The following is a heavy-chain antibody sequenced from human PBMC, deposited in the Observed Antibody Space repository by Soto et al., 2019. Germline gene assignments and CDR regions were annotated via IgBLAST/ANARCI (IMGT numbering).Heavy chain of an antibody. V-gene: IGHV3-53*01. D-gene: IGHD2-15*01. J-gene: IGHJ6*02. CDR1: GFTVSSNY. CDR3: ARDHAVLAPYCSGGSCYESYYYYGMDV. Sequence: GGSLRLSCAASGFTVSSNYMSWVRQAPGKGLEWVSVIYSGGSTYYADSVKGRFTISRDNSKNTLYLQMNSLRAEDTAVYYCARDHAVLAPYCSGGSCYESYYYYGMDVWGQGTTVTVSS. CDR2: IYSGGST.